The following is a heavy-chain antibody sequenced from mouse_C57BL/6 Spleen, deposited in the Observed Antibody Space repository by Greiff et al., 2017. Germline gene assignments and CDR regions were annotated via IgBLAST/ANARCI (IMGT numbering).Heavy chain of an antibody. V-gene: IGHV1-80*01. D-gene: IGHD2-3*01. CDR3: ARKNDGYYAAWFAY. CDR2: IYPGDGDT. CDR1: GYAFSSYW. Sequence: QVQLQQSGAELVKPGASVKISCKASGYAFSSYWMNWVKQRPGKGLEWIGQIYPGDGDTNYNGKFKGKATLTADKSSSTAYMQLSSLTSEDSAVYFCARKNDGYYAAWFAYWGQGTLVTVSA. J-gene: IGHJ3*01.